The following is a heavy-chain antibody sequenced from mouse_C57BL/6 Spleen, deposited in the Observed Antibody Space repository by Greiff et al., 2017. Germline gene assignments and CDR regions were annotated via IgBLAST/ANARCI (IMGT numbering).Heavy chain of an antibody. V-gene: IGHV5-16*01. D-gene: IGHD2-5*01. J-gene: IGHJ4*01. CDR3: ARADYSNYGFYAMDY. Sequence: DVKLVESEGGLVQPGSSMKLSCTASGFTFSDYYMAWVRQVPETGLEWVANINYDGSSTYYLDSLKSRFIISRDIAKNILYLQMSSLKSEDTATYYCARADYSNYGFYAMDYWGQGTSVTVSS. CDR1: GFTFSDYY. CDR2: INYDGSST.